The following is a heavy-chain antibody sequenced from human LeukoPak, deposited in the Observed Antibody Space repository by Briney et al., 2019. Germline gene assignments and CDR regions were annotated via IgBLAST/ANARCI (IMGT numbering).Heavy chain of an antibody. D-gene: IGHD1-26*01. CDR3: TRTMGGGYSPFDY. Sequence: GGFLRLSCAAFGFTLSGHYMDWVRQAPGKGLEWVGRVRNKANSYSTEYAASVKGRFTISRDDSENSLWLQMNSLKTEDTAVYYCTRTMGGGYSPFDYWGQGTLVTVSS. CDR2: VRNKANSYST. V-gene: IGHV3-72*01. J-gene: IGHJ4*02. CDR1: GFTLSGHY.